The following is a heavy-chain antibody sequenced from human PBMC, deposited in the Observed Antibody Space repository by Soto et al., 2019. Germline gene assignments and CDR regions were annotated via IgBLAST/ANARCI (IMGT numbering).Heavy chain of an antibody. CDR1: GFTFTSAY. D-gene: IGHD2-2*01. CDR2: IVSKADGGTI. V-gene: IGHV3-15*04. CDR3: TTDRQGDIVVVPAAF. Sequence: GGSLRLSCAVSGFTFTSAYMGWVRQAPGKGLEWIGRIVSKADGGTIDYAAPVKGSFTISGDESKNTLYLQMNSLKTEDTAVYYCTTDRQGDIVVVPAAFWGQGTLVTVSS. J-gene: IGHJ4*02.